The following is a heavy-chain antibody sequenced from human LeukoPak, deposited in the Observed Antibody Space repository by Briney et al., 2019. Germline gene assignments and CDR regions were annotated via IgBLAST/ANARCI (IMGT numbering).Heavy chain of an antibody. CDR3: AKGVGTFDY. Sequence: SGGSLRLSCAASGFTFGSYWMHWVRQAPGKGLEWMSAISGSGGSTYYAHSVKGRFTISRDNSKNTLYVQMNSLRAEDTAVYYCAKGVGTFDYWGQGTLVSVSS. V-gene: IGHV3-23*01. CDR1: GFTFGSYW. CDR2: ISGSGGST. J-gene: IGHJ4*02. D-gene: IGHD2-21*02.